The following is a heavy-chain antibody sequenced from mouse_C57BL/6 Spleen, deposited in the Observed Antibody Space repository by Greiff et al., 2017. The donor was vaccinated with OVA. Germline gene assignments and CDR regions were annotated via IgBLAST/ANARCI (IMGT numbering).Heavy chain of an antibody. CDR1: GYTFTSYW. D-gene: IGHD2-3*01. Sequence: VQLVESGAELAKPGASVKLSCKASGYTFTSYWMPWVKQRPGQGLEWIGYINPSSGYTKYNQKFKDKATLPADKSSSTAYMQLSSLTYEDSAVYYCARSYSGDGYYYAYWGQGTLVTVSA. CDR2: INPSSGYT. J-gene: IGHJ3*01. CDR3: ARSYSGDGYYYAY. V-gene: IGHV1-7*01.